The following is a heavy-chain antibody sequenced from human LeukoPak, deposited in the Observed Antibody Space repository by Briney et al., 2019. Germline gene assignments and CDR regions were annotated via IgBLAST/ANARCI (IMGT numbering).Heavy chain of an antibody. Sequence: GGSPRLSCAASGFTFSSYAMSWVRQAPGKGLEGVSVISGSGGSTNYADSVKGRFTISRDNSKNTLYLQMNSLRAEDTAVYYCAKDRSLVWFGDSYDAFDVWGQGTMVTVSS. CDR3: AKDRSLVWFGDSYDAFDV. CDR2: ISGSGGST. D-gene: IGHD3-10*01. CDR1: GFTFSSYA. J-gene: IGHJ3*01. V-gene: IGHV3-23*01.